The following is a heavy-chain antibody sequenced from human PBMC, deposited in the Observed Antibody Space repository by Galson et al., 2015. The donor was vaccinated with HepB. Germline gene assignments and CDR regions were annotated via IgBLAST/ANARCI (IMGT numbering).Heavy chain of an antibody. CDR3: ARGPGYYYYGMDV. J-gene: IGHJ6*02. Sequence: SLRLACAASGFTVSSHYMSWVRQAPGKGLEWVSVIYSGGSTYYADSVKGRFTISRDNSKNTLYLQMNSLRAEDTAVYYCARGPGYYYYGMDVWGQGTTVTVSS. CDR2: IYSGGST. V-gene: IGHV3-53*01. CDR1: GFTVSSHY. D-gene: IGHD3-10*01.